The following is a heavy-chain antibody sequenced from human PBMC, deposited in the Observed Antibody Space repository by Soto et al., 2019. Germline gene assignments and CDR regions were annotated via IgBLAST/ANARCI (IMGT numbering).Heavy chain of an antibody. CDR2: IYYSGST. Sequence: QLQLQESGPGLVKPSETLSLTCTVSGGSISSSSYYWGWIRQPPGKGLEWIGSIYYSGSTYYNPSLKSRVTISVDTSKNQFSLKLSSVTAADTAVYYCARPAFGEGSGFDPWGQGTLVTVSS. D-gene: IGHD3-10*01. CDR3: ARPAFGEGSGFDP. CDR1: GGSISSSSYY. V-gene: IGHV4-39*01. J-gene: IGHJ5*02.